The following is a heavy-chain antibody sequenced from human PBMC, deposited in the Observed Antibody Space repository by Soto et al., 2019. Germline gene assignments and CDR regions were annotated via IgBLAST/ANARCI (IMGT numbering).Heavy chain of an antibody. D-gene: IGHD2-21*01. V-gene: IGHV1-69*13. CDR2: IIPIFGTA. J-gene: IGHJ6*02. CDR3: ARDFVPDCGGDCYYYGMDV. Sequence: SVKVSCKASGGTFSSYAISWVRQAPGQGLEWMGGIIPIFGTANYAQKFQGRVTITADESTSTAYMELSSLRSEDTAVYYCARDFVPDCGGDCYYYGMDVWGQGTTVTVSS. CDR1: GGTFSSYA.